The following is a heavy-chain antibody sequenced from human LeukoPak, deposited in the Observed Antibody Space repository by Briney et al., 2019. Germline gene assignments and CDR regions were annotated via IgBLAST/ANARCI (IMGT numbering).Heavy chain of an antibody. CDR1: GGSIGSYY. CDR2: IYYSGST. V-gene: IGHV4-59*01. CDR3: AREGCSSTSCYPGEKNWFDP. D-gene: IGHD2-2*01. Sequence: SETLSLTCTVSGGSIGSYYWSWIRQPPGKGLEWIGYIYYSGSTNYNPSLKSRVTISVDTSKNQFSLKLSSVTAADTAVYYCAREGCSSTSCYPGEKNWFDPWGQGTLVTVSS. J-gene: IGHJ5*02.